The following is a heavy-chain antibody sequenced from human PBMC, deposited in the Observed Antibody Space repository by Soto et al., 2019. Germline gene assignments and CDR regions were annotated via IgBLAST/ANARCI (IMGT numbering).Heavy chain of an antibody. J-gene: IGHJ6*02. CDR2: IYHSGST. D-gene: IGHD3-16*01. CDR3: TSALMRPADLIYGLDL. V-gene: IGHV4-61*01. CDR1: GASVSSAIYY. Sequence: HVQLQESGPGLVKPSETLSLTCTVSGASVSSAIYYWSWIRQPPGKGLEWIGSIYHSGSTNYNPTLKSRVPISVDTSKNQFSLKVNSVTAADTAVYYCTSALMRPADLIYGLDLWGQGTTVTVSS.